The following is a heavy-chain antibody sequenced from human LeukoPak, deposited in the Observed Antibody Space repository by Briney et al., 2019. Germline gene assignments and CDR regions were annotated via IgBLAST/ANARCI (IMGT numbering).Heavy chain of an antibody. CDR2: INPSGGST. CDR1: GYTFTSYY. J-gene: IGHJ6*03. V-gene: IGHV1-46*01. D-gene: IGHD3-10*01. Sequence: GSVKVSCKASGYTFTSYYMHWVRQAPGQGLEWMGIINPSGGSTNYAQKFQGRVTMTRDTSTNTVYMEPSSLRSEDTAVYYCARGPSITMVRGGQWYYYMDVWGKGTTVTISS. CDR3: ARGPSITMVRGGQWYYYMDV.